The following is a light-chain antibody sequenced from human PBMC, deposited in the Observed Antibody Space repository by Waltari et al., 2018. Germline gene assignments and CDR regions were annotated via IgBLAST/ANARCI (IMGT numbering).Light chain of an antibody. CDR2: EFT. V-gene: IGLV2-8*01. J-gene: IGLJ1*01. CDR1: SGDVGGYNY. CDR3: NSFAGSNTHV. Sequence: QSALTQPPSASGSPGQSVTISCTGTSGDVGGYNYVSWYQQHPGKTPKLIIYEFTKRPSEIPVRFSGSKSGNAASLTVSGLQAEDEADYYCNSFAGSNTHVFGTGTKVTVL.